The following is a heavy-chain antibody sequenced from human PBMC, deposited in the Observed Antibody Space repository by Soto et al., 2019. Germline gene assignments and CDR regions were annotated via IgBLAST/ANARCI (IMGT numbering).Heavy chain of an antibody. CDR2: ISHDGSNK. D-gene: IGHD2-15*01. V-gene: IGHV3-30*18. CDR1: GFTFSSYG. Sequence: GGSLRLSCAASGFTFSSYGMHWVRQAPGKGLEWVALISHDGSNKFYADSVKGRFTFSRDNYKNTLYLQMNSLRAEDTAVYYCAKVSGYCTGGSCFSYFDYWGQGTPVTVSS. J-gene: IGHJ4*02. CDR3: AKVSGYCTGGSCFSYFDY.